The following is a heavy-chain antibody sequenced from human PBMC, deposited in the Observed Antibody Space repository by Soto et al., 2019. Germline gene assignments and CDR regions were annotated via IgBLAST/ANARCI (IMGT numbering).Heavy chain of an antibody. Sequence: DAPLTLSCAASGFTFSNAWMSWVRQAPGKGLEWVGSIKSNTDGGTTDYAAPVKGRFTISRDDSKNTLYLQMNSLKTEDTAVYYCTTAEYGGPHLGQGTMVNICS. CDR1: GFTFSNAW. CDR2: IKSNTDGGTT. J-gene: IGHJ4*02. CDR3: TTAEYGGPH. D-gene: IGHD2-2*01. V-gene: IGHV3-15*01.